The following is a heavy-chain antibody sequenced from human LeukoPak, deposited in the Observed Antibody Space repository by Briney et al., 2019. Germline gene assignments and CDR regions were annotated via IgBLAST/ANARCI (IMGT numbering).Heavy chain of an antibody. D-gene: IGHD3-3*01. J-gene: IGHJ6*03. CDR1: GGSISSGGYY. Sequence: SETLSLTCTVSGGSISSGGYYWSWIRQHPGKGLEWIGYIYYSGSTYYNPSLKSRVTISVDTSKNQFSLKLSSVTAADMAVYYCARTLAPHDFWSGYTYYYYYYMDVWGKGTTVTVSS. V-gene: IGHV4-31*03. CDR2: IYYSGST. CDR3: ARTLAPHDFWSGYTYYYYYYMDV.